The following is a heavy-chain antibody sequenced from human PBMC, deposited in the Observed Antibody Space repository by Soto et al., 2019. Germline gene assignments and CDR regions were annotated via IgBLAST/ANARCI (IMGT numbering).Heavy chain of an antibody. CDR1: GFTFSSYG. D-gene: IGHD2-21*02. Sequence: RLSCAASGFTFSSYGMHWVRQAPGKGLEWVAVISYDGSNKYYADSVKGRFTISRDNSKNTLYLQMNSLRAEDTAVYYCAKAMVVTAIPYYFDDWGQGTLVTVSS. CDR2: ISYDGSNK. J-gene: IGHJ4*02. V-gene: IGHV3-30*18. CDR3: AKAMVVTAIPYYFDD.